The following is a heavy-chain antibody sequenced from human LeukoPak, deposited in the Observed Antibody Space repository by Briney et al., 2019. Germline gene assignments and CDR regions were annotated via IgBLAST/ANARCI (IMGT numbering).Heavy chain of an antibody. CDR2: IRSKAYGGTT. J-gene: IGHJ4*02. CDR1: GFTFSSYA. D-gene: IGHD6-19*01. CDR3: TRDLRYSSVYYFDY. V-gene: IGHV3-49*04. Sequence: PGGSLRLSCAASGFTFSSYAMSWVRQAPGKGLEWVGFIRSKAYGGTTEYAASVKGRFTISRDDSKSIAYLQMNSLKTEDTAVYYCTRDLRYSSVYYFDYWGQGTLVTVSS.